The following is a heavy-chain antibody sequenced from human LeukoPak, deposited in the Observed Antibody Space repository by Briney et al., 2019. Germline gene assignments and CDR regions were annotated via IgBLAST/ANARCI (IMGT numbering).Heavy chain of an antibody. V-gene: IGHV3-66*01. Sequence: GGSLRLSCAASEFSVGSNYMTWVRQAPGKGLEWVSLIYSGGSTYYADSVKGRFTISRDNSKNTLYLQMNSLRAEDTAVYYCARDGGYGVLTGSYISWGQGTLVTVSS. D-gene: IGHD3-9*01. J-gene: IGHJ5*02. CDR3: ARDGGYGVLTGSYIS. CDR2: IYSGGST. CDR1: EFSVGSNY.